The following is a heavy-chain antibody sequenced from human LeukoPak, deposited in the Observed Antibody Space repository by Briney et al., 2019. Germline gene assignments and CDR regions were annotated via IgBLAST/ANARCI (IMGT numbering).Heavy chain of an antibody. D-gene: IGHD6-19*01. CDR1: GGSISSYY. J-gene: IGHJ6*02. CDR2: IYYSGST. CDR3: ARGRSVAVAGRRYYYYGMDV. V-gene: IGHV4-59*01. Sequence: SETLSLTCTVSGGSISSYYWSWIRQPPGKGPEWIGYIYYSGSTNYNPSLKSRVTISVDTSKNQFSLKLSSVTAADTAVYYCARGRSVAVAGRRYYYYGMDVWGQGTTVTVSS.